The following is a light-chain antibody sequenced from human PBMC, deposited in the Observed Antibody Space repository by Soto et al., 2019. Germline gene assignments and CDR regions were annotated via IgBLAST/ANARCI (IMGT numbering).Light chain of an antibody. Sequence: EIVMTQSPVTLSVSPGEGATLSCRASQSISSSLAWYQQKPGQPPKLLIFGASTRATGIPARFSGSGSRTKVHLTNPRLQSEDSAIYYCQQYGTWPPNLLTFGGGTKVEI. CDR3: QQYGTWPPNLLT. J-gene: IGKJ4*01. CDR1: QSISSS. V-gene: IGKV3-15*01. CDR2: GAS.